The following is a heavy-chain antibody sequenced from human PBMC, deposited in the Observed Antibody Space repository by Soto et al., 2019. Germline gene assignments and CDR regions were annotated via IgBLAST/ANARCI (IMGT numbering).Heavy chain of an antibody. CDR3: ASRERVGAFDI. D-gene: IGHD1-26*01. V-gene: IGHV1-69*01. Sequence: QVQLVQSGAEVKKPGSSVKVSCKASGGTLSNYAISWVRQAPGQGLEWMGGIIPILGSANYAQKFQDRVTITADESTSTTYMELSSLSSEDAAVYYCASRERVGAFDIWGQGTVVTVSS. CDR2: IIPILGSA. CDR1: GGTLSNYA. J-gene: IGHJ3*02.